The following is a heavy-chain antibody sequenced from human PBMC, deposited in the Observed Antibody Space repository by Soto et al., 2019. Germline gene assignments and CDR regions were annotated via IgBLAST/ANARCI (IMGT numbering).Heavy chain of an antibody. D-gene: IGHD2-15*01. CDR2: ISPNNGGT. CDR1: GYTLTDYF. V-gene: IGHV1-2*02. Sequence: GASVKVSCKASGYTLTDYFMHWVRQAPGQGLEWMGWISPNNGGTNCAQKFQGRVTMTRDTSISAAYMELSSLRSDDTAVYYCARGSPSLPSDYWGQGTLVTVSS. CDR3: ARGSPSLPSDY. J-gene: IGHJ4*02.